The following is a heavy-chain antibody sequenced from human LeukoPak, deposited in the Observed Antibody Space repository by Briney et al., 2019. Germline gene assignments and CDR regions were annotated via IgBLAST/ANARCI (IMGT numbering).Heavy chain of an antibody. CDR3: ARGIVVVAQLGFYFYYMDV. CDR1: GYSISSGYY. V-gene: IGHV4-38-2*02. Sequence: NPSETLSLTCTVSGYSISSGYYWAWIRPPPGKGLEWIGSIFHTGSTYHNPSLKSRVTISVDTSKNQFSLKLNSVTAADTAVYYCARGIVVVAQLGFYFYYMDVWGKGTTVTISS. D-gene: IGHD2-15*01. CDR2: IFHTGST. J-gene: IGHJ6*03.